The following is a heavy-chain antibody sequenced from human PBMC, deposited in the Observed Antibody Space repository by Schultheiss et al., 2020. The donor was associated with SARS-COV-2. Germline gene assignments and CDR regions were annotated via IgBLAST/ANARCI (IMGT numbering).Heavy chain of an antibody. Sequence: GGSLRLSCKGSGYSFTSYWIGWVRQMPGKGLEWMGIIYPGDSDTRYSPSFQGQVTISADKSISTAYLQWNVLKASDTALYYCVRRGYDSSDYLLINWGQGTLVTVSS. CDR1: GYSFTSYW. CDR3: VRRGYDSSDYLLIN. D-gene: IGHD3-22*01. CDR2: IYPGDSDT. V-gene: IGHV5-51*01. J-gene: IGHJ4*02.